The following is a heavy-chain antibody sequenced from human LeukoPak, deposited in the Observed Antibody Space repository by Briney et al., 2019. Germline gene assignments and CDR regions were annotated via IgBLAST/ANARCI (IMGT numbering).Heavy chain of an antibody. D-gene: IGHD2-15*01. CDR1: GFTFSSFA. CDR3: AKGLCSGGSCYPYYFDY. J-gene: IGHJ4*02. Sequence: GGSLRLSCAASGFTFSSFAMSWVRQDPGKGLEWVSAIRDSGRSTYYADSVKGRFTISRDNSKNTLYLQLNSLRAEDTAVYYCAKGLCSGGSCYPYYFDYWGQGTLVTVSS. CDR2: IRDSGRST. V-gene: IGHV3-23*01.